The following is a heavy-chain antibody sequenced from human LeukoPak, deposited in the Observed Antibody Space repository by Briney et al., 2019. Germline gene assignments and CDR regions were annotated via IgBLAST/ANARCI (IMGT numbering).Heavy chain of an antibody. Sequence: SVKVSCKASGGTFSSYAISWVRQAPGQGLECMGGIIPIFGTANYAQKFQGRVTITTEDSTSAAYMELISLRSEDTAVYYCARDSDGLQGAFDIWGQGTMVTVSS. CDR1: GGTFSSYA. V-gene: IGHV1-69*05. J-gene: IGHJ3*02. CDR2: IIPIFGTA. D-gene: IGHD4-11*01. CDR3: ARDSDGLQGAFDI.